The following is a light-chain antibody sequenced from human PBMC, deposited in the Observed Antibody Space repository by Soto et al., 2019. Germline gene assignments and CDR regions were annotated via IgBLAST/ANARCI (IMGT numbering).Light chain of an antibody. CDR2: EVS. J-gene: IGLJ1*01. CDR3: SSYTSRGTDV. Sequence: QSALTQPASVSDSPGQSITISCIGTSSDVGGYNYVSWYQQHPGKAPKLMIYEVSNRPSGISNRFSGSKSGNTASLTISGLQAEDEADYYCSSYTSRGTDVFGTGTKLTVL. CDR1: SSDVGGYNY. V-gene: IGLV2-14*01.